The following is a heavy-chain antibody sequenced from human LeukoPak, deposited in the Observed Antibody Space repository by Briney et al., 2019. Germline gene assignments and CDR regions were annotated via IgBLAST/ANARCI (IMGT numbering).Heavy chain of an antibody. D-gene: IGHD5-18*01. Sequence: EASVKVSCKASGYAFTYYGITWVRQAPGQGLEWMGWISTHNGNTNYAQNRQGRVTMTTDTSTGTAYMELRGLTSDDTAVYSCLRGGHTTMVEFAFWGQGTLVIVSS. V-gene: IGHV1-18*01. CDR2: ISTHNGNT. CDR1: GYAFTYYG. J-gene: IGHJ4*02. CDR3: LRGGHTTMVEFAF.